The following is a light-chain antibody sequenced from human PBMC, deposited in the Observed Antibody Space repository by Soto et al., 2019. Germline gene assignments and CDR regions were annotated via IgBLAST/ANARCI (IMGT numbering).Light chain of an antibody. CDR2: EVT. CDR3: SSYTRNSTVV. Sequence: QTVVTQPASVSGSPGQSITISCTGTTSDVGAYNYVSWYQQHPGKAPKFIIYEVTNRPSGVSNRFSGSKSGNTASLTISGLQAEDEADYYCSSYTRNSTVVFGGGTKVTVL. J-gene: IGLJ2*01. CDR1: TSDVGAYNY. V-gene: IGLV2-14*01.